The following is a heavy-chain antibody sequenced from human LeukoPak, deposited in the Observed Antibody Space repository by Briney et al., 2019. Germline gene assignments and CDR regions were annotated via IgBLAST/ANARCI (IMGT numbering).Heavy chain of an antibody. CDR2: IYYSGST. Sequence: SETLSLTCTVSGGSISSYYWSWIRQPPGKGLEWIGYIYYSGSTNYNPSLKSRVTISVDTSKNQFSLKLSSVTAADTAVYYCARSADIVATITRRWFDPWGQGTLVTVSS. J-gene: IGHJ5*02. D-gene: IGHD5-12*01. V-gene: IGHV4-59*01. CDR1: GGSISSYY. CDR3: ARSADIVATITRRWFDP.